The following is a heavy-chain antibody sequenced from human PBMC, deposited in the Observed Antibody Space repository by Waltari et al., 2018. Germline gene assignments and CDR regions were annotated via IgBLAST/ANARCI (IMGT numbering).Heavy chain of an antibody. CDR3: AGGAHGDYVGYFDY. CDR2: IYSCGST. Sequence: EVQLVESGGGLIQPGGSLRLSCAASGFTVSSNYMSWVRQAPGKGLEWVSVIYSCGSTYYADSVKGRFTISRDNSKNTLYLQMNSLRAEDTAVYYCAGGAHGDYVGYFDYWGQGTLVTVSS. V-gene: IGHV3-53*01. J-gene: IGHJ4*02. CDR1: GFTVSSNY. D-gene: IGHD4-17*01.